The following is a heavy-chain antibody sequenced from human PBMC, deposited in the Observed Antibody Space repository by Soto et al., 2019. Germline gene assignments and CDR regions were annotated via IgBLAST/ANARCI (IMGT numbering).Heavy chain of an antibody. CDR1: GGTFSSYA. J-gene: IGHJ6*02. D-gene: IGHD2-2*01. CDR2: IIPIPGTE. CDR3: ARSQGSSTCLEIYYYYYYGMGV. V-gene: IGHV1-69*01. Sequence: QVQLVQSGAEVKKPGSSVKVSCKASGGTFSSYAISWVRHAPGQGLEWMGGIIPIPGTENYAQKVQGRVTIAADASTSTDYMELSSLRSEDTAVYYCARSQGSSTCLEIYYYYYYGMGVWGQGTTVTVSS.